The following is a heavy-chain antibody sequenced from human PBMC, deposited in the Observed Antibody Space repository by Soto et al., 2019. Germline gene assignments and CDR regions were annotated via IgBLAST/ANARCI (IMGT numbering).Heavy chain of an antibody. D-gene: IGHD2-8*01. CDR2: INPHTGGT. CDR1: GYSFIGNY. J-gene: IGHJ4*02. CDR3: ARAAEMVDLDY. Sequence: ASVKVFCKASGYSFIGNYIHWVRQAPGQGLEWVGWINPHTGGTSYAQKFQGWVTMTRDTSTKTAYMELSKLTSDGTAVYYCARAAEMVDLDYWGQGTVVTVS. V-gene: IGHV1-2*04.